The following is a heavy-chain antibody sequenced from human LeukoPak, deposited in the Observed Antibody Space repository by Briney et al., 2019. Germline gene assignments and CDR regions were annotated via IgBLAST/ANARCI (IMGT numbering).Heavy chain of an antibody. J-gene: IGHJ4*02. Sequence: PLASVKVSCKTSGYSFTRYAISWMRQAPGQGLEWMGWISTYDHTTKYPQKVQGRVTMTAETSTTTAYMELRGLTSDDTAVYFCARDPSNSVGRKAYFDYWGQGTPITVSS. D-gene: IGHD1-14*01. CDR1: GYSFTRYA. CDR3: ARDPSNSVGRKAYFDY. CDR2: ISTYDHTT. V-gene: IGHV1-18*01.